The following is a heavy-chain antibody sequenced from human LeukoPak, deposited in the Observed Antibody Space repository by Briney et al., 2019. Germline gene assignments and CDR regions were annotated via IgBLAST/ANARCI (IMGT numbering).Heavy chain of an antibody. J-gene: IGHJ4*02. CDR2: IYYSGST. Sequence: SETLSLTRTVSGGSISSGGYYWSWIRQHPGKGLEWIGYIYYSGSTYYNPSLKSRVTISVDTSKNQFSLKLSSVTAADTAVYYCARARLIPYYFDYWGQGTLVTVSS. V-gene: IGHV4-31*03. CDR1: GGSISSGGYY. D-gene: IGHD5-12*01. CDR3: ARARLIPYYFDY.